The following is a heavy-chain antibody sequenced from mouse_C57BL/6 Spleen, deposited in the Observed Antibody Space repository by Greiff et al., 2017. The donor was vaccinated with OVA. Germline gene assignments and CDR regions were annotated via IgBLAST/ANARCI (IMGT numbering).Heavy chain of an antibody. J-gene: IGHJ4*01. CDR1: GYTFTSYW. Sequence: VQLQQPGAELVMPGASVKLFCKASGYTFTSYWMHWVKQRPGQGLEWIGEIDPSDSYTNYNQKFKGKSTLTVDKSSSTAYMQLSSLTSEDSAVYYCARGDYAMDYWGQGTSVTVSS. CDR3: ARGDYAMDY. V-gene: IGHV1-69*01. CDR2: IDPSDSYT.